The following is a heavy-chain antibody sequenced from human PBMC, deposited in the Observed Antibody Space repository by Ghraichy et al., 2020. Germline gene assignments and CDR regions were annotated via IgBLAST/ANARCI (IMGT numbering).Heavy chain of an antibody. V-gene: IGHV4-61*02. J-gene: IGHJ3*02. CDR3: ARVELLGLDAFDI. CDR2: IYTSGST. D-gene: IGHD1-7*01. Sequence: SQTLSLTCTVSGGSISSGSYYWSWIRQPAGKGLEWIGRIYTSGSTNYNPSLKSRVTISVDTSKNQFSLKLSSVTAADTAVYYCARVELLGLDAFDIWGQGTMVTVSS. CDR1: GGSISSGSYY.